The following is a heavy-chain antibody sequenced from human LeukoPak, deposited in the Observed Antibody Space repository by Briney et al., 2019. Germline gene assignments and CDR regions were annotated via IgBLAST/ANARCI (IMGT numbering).Heavy chain of an antibody. J-gene: IGHJ4*02. CDR3: ASPSIAAAGTGFDY. V-gene: IGHV1-2*02. D-gene: IGHD6-13*01. Sequence: EASVKVSCKASGYTFTGYYMHWVRQAPGQGLEWMGWINPNSGGTNYAQKFQGRVTMTRDTSISTAYMELSRLRSDDTAVYYCASPSIAAAGTGFDYWGQGTLVTVSS. CDR2: INPNSGGT. CDR1: GYTFTGYY.